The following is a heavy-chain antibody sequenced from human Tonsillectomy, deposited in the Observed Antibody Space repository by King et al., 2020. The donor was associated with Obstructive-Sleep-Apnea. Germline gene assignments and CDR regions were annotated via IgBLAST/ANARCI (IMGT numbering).Heavy chain of an antibody. CDR3: ARRLGYSCDF. Sequence: QLVQSGAEVKKPGASVKVSCKASEYTFTSFDINWVRQATGQGLEWIGWMNPNSGNTGYAQKFQGRVTMTRNTSINTAYMEVGSLRSDDTAVYFCARRLGYSCDFWGQGTLVTVSS. CDR2: MNPNSGNT. D-gene: IGHD5-18*01. CDR1: EYTFTSFD. J-gene: IGHJ4*02. V-gene: IGHV1-8*01.